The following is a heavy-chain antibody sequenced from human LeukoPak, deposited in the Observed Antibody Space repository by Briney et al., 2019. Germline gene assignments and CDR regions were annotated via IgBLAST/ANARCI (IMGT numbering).Heavy chain of an antibody. CDR2: IYYSGST. V-gene: IGHV4-59*08. CDR3: ARHGTAAAGDYFYYYLDV. J-gene: IGHJ6*03. CDR1: GASITSYY. D-gene: IGHD6-13*01. Sequence: NPSGTLSLTCTASGASITSYYWSWIRQLPGKGLEWIGYIYYSGSTNYNPSLKSRVTISVDTSKNQFSLKLSSVSAADTAVYYCARHGTAAAGDYFYYYLDVWGKGTTVTVSS.